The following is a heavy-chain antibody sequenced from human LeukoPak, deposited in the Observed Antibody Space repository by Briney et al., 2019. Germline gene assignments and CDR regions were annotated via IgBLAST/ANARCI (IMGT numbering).Heavy chain of an antibody. V-gene: IGHV3-21*01. Sequence: PGGSLRLSCAASGFTFSNYAMNWVRQAPGKGLEWVSSISSSSSYIYYADSVKGRFTISRDNAKNSLYLQMNSLRAEDTAVYYCARDNQLVRAFDIWGQGTMVTVSS. CDR3: ARDNQLVRAFDI. CDR2: ISSSSSYI. D-gene: IGHD6-6*01. CDR1: GFTFSNYA. J-gene: IGHJ3*02.